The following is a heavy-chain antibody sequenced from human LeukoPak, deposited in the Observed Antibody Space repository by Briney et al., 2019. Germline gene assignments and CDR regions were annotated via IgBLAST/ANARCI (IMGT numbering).Heavy chain of an antibody. V-gene: IGHV3-72*01. Sequence: GGSLRLSCAASGFTFSDRYMDWVRQAPGKGLEWVGRSRNKANSYTTEYAASVKGRCTVSRDDSNNSLYLQMNSLKTEDTAVYYCASSPAGRYTFEYWGQGTLVTVSS. D-gene: IGHD1-26*01. CDR2: SRNKANSYTT. CDR1: GFTFSDRY. J-gene: IGHJ4*02. CDR3: ASSPAGRYTFEY.